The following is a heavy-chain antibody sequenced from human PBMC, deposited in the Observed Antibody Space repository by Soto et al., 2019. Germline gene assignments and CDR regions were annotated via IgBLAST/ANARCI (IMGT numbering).Heavy chain of an antibody. CDR1: GGSISSYY. Sequence: SETLSLTCTVSGGSISSYYWSWIRQPAGKGLEWIGRIYTSGSTNYNPSLKSRVTMSVDTSKNQFSLKLSSVTAADTAVYYCARGNVRWPPYGMDVSGQGTTVTVSS. CDR2: IYTSGST. CDR3: ARGNVRWPPYGMDV. D-gene: IGHD2-15*01. V-gene: IGHV4-4*07. J-gene: IGHJ6*02.